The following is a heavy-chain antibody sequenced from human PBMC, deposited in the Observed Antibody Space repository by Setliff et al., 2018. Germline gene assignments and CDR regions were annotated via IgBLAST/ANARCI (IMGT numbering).Heavy chain of an antibody. D-gene: IGHD3-9*01. V-gene: IGHV1-69*06. CDR1: GTTFDSHA. CDR3: ATSPKKVTGSDYYNYYMDV. Sequence: SVKVSCKTSGTTFDSHAINWVRQAPGQGLEWMGRIITAFGSAISAQKFQDRVSITADRTTYTAYLELTSLTLEDTAVYYCATSPKKVTGSDYYNYYMDVWGKGTTVTVSS. CDR2: IITAFGSA. J-gene: IGHJ6*03.